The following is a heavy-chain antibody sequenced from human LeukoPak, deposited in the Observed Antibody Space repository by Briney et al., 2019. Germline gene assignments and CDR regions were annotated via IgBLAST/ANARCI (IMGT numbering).Heavy chain of an antibody. CDR1: GGTFSSYA. CDR3: ARESGSYEAYFDY. CDR2: IFPIFATA. J-gene: IGHJ4*02. D-gene: IGHD1-26*01. Sequence: SVKVSCKASGGTFSSYAISWVRQAPGQGLEWMGRIFPIFATANYAQKFQGRVTITADESTSAAYMELSSLRSEDTAVYYCARESGSYEAYFDYWGQGTLVTVSS. V-gene: IGHV1-69*15.